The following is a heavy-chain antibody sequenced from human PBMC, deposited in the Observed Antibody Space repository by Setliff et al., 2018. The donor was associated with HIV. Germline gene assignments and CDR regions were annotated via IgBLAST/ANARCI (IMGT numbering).Heavy chain of an antibody. CDR1: GYSFTSYW. J-gene: IGHJ6*02. CDR3: ARHINSYWYGDGMDV. V-gene: IGHV5-51*01. Sequence: PGESLKISCMGSGYSFTSYWIAWVRQMPGKGLELMGLIYPGDSDTRYSPSFQGQVTISVDKSIRTAYLQWSSLKASDTATYYCARHINSYWYGDGMDVWGQGTTVTVSS. D-gene: IGHD2-8*02. CDR2: IYPGDSDT.